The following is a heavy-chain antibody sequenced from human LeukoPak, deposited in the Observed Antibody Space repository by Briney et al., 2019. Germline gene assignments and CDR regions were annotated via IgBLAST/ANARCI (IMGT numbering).Heavy chain of an antibody. J-gene: IGHJ4*02. Sequence: GASVKVSCKASGYTFTSYAMHWVRQAPGQRLEWMGWINAGNGNTKYSQKFQGRVTITRDTSASTSSLGLSRLPSEDTACNSCARDRLPFDYWGQGTLVTVSS. V-gene: IGHV1-3*01. CDR2: INAGNGNT. CDR1: GYTFTSYA. D-gene: IGHD6-25*01. CDR3: ARDRLPFDY.